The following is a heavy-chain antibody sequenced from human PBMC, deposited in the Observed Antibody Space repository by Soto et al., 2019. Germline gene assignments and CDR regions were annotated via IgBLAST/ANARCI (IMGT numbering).Heavy chain of an antibody. CDR1: GYTFTSYG. J-gene: IGHJ4*02. CDR3: ARDGRFEYSSSSFALDY. V-gene: IGHV1-18*04. D-gene: IGHD6-6*01. Sequence: EASVKVSCKASGYTFTSYGISWVRQAPGQGLEWMGWISAYNGNTNYAQKLQGRVTMTTDTSTSTAYMELRSLRSDDTAVYYCARDGRFEYSSSSFALDYWGQGTLVTVPQ. CDR2: ISAYNGNT.